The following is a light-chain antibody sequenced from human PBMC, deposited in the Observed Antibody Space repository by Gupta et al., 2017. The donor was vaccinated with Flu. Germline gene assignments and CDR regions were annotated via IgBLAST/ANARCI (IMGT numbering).Light chain of an antibody. Sequence: DIQRTQSPSSLSAAVGDRVTITCRASQNIDESLNWYQQRPGQSPAPLIFHSSTLESGVPSRFSGSGSGTDFTLSISNLQAEDFATYHCQQTDVAPFTFGQGTQLDI. CDR3: QQTDVAPFT. V-gene: IGKV1-39*01. J-gene: IGKJ5*01. CDR1: QNIDES. CDR2: HSS.